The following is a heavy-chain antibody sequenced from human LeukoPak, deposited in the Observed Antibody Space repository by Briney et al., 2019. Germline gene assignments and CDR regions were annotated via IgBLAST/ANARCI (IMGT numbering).Heavy chain of an antibody. V-gene: IGHV3-33*01. CDR2: IWYDGSNK. J-gene: IGHJ4*02. Sequence: GGSLRLSCAASGFTFSSYGMHWVRQAPGKGLEWVAVIWYDGSNKYYADSVKGRFTISRDNSKNTLYLQMNSLRAEDTAVYYCARDRARVRGVINYYFDYWGQGTLVSVSS. CDR1: GFTFSSYG. CDR3: ARDRARVRGVINYYFDY. D-gene: IGHD3-10*01.